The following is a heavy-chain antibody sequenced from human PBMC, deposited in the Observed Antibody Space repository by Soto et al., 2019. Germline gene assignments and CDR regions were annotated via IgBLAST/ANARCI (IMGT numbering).Heavy chain of an antibody. J-gene: IGHJ4*02. CDR2: ISTTSIYI. CDR3: VRATVATEVYIVY. V-gene: IGHV3-21*01. CDR1: GFTFRSYH. D-gene: IGHD4-17*01. Sequence: GGSMRLSCDGSGFTFRSYHMNWVRPAPGKGMEWVSSISTTSIYIRYAESVRGRFTISRDDAKSSLYLQMNSLRVEDTAVYYCVRATVATEVYIVYWDQGILVTVSS.